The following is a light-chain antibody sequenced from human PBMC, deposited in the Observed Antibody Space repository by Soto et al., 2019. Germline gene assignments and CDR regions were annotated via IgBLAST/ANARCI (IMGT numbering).Light chain of an antibody. Sequence: EIVLTHSPGTLSLSPXERXALSCRASQSVSNNYLAWYQQKPGQAPRLLIYGASNRATGIPVRFSGSGSGTDFTLSISRLEPEDFAVYYCQHYVTSLTTFGQGTRWIS. V-gene: IGKV3-20*01. CDR2: GAS. CDR1: QSVSNNY. J-gene: IGKJ1*01. CDR3: QHYVTSLTT.